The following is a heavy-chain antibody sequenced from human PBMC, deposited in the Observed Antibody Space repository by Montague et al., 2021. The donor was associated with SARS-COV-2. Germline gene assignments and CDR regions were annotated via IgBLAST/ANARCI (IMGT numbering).Heavy chain of an antibody. CDR2: ISSSTSYT. J-gene: IGHJ4*02. D-gene: IGHD3-10*01. V-gene: IGHV3-11*05. Sequence: SLRLSCAASGFTLSDYYMSWIRQAPGKGLEWVSYISSSTSYTNYADSVKGRFTISRDNAKNSLYLQMNSLRAEDTAVYYCARDVPYYYGSGSYTPFDYWGQGTLVTVSS. CDR1: GFTLSDYY. CDR3: ARDVPYYYGSGSYTPFDY.